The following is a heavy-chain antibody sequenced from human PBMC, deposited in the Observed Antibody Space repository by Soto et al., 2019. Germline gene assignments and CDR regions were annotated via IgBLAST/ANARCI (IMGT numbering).Heavy chain of an antibody. J-gene: IGHJ3*01. CDR1: GFTFSSSW. Sequence: GGSLRLSCAASGFTFSSSWMHWVRQAPGKGLVWVSRIKSDGSSTSYADSVKGRFTISRDNAKNTLYLQMNSLTVEDTAVYYCGRDPQGKNNAPHDVFDFWAQGTMVTVSS. V-gene: IGHV3-74*01. CDR2: IKSDGSST. CDR3: GRDPQGKNNAPHDVFDF. D-gene: IGHD2-2*01.